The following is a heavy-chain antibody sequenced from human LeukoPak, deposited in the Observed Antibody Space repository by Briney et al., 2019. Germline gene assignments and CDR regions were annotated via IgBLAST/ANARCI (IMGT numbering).Heavy chain of an antibody. CDR1: GYSISSGYY. Sequence: SQTLSLTCTVSGYSISSGYYWGWIRQPPGKGLEWIGSIYYSGSTYYNPSLKSRVTISVDTSKNQFSLKLSSVTAADTAVYYCAGPGRYYYGSGRVGYGMDVWGQGTTVTVSS. CDR2: IYYSGST. CDR3: AGPGRYYYGSGRVGYGMDV. J-gene: IGHJ6*02. V-gene: IGHV4-38-2*02. D-gene: IGHD3-10*01.